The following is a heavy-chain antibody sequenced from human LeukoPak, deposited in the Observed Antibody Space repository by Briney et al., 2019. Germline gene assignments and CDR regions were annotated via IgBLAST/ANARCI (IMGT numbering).Heavy chain of an antibody. CDR2: IYYTGNT. Sequence: PSETLSLTCTASGASISYNYWNWIRHPPGKGLEWIGYIYYTGNTNYNPSLKSRLSISVDTSKNQFSLKLSSVTAADTAVYYCARGYYYALDVWGQGTTVTVSS. V-gene: IGHV4-59*01. CDR1: GASISYNY. J-gene: IGHJ6*02. CDR3: ARGYYYALDV.